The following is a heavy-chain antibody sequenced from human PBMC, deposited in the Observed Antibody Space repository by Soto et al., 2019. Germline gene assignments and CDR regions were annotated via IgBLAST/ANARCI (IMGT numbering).Heavy chain of an antibody. D-gene: IGHD3-22*01. CDR2: IYHSGST. Sequence: SETLSLTCAVSGGSISSSNWWSWVRQPPGKGLEWIGEIYHSGSTNYNPSLKSRVTISVDKSKNQFSLKLSSVTAADTAVYYCARNEGDSSGPKVGPFNYWGQGTLVTVSS. CDR3: ARNEGDSSGPKVGPFNY. J-gene: IGHJ4*02. CDR1: GGSISSSNW. V-gene: IGHV4-4*02.